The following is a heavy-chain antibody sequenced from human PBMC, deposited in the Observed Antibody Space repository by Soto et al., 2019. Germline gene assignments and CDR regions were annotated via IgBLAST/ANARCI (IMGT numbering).Heavy chain of an antibody. D-gene: IGHD2-21*01. V-gene: IGHV4-31*03. CDR2: IFYSGST. CDR1: GGSISSGGYY. CDR3: ARIVGYSGMDV. J-gene: IGHJ6*02. Sequence: KTSETLSLTCTVSGGSISSGGYYWTWIRQHPGKGLEWIGNIFYSGSTDYNPSLESRVTISVDTSENQFSLKLTSVTAADTAMYYCARIVGYSGMDVWGQGTTVTVSS.